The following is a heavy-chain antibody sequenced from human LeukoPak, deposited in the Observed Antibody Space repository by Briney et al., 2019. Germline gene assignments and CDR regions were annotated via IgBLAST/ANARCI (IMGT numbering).Heavy chain of an antibody. CDR3: AREVPHALGYCSSTSCQNYYYYYYMDV. V-gene: IGHV4-61*01. D-gene: IGHD2-2*01. Sequence: SETLSLTCIVSGGSISSTSYYWGWIRQPPGKGLEWIGYIYYSGSTNYNPSLKSRVTISVDTSKNQFSLKLSSVTAADTAVYYCAREVPHALGYCSSTSCQNYYYYYYMDVWGKGTTVTVSS. CDR1: GGSISSTSYY. CDR2: IYYSGST. J-gene: IGHJ6*03.